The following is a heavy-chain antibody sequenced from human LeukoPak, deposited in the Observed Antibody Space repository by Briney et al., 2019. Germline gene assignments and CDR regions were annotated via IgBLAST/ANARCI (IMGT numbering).Heavy chain of an antibody. V-gene: IGHV4-59*01. CDR2: IYYSGST. Sequence: SETLSLTCTVSGGSISSYYWSWIRQPPGKGLEWIGYIYYSGSTNYNPSLKSRVTISVDTSKNQFSLKLSSVTAADTAVYYCARDVNDWSTETSWFDPWGQGTLVTVSS. J-gene: IGHJ5*02. CDR3: ARDVNDWSTETSWFDP. D-gene: IGHD3-9*01. CDR1: GGSISSYY.